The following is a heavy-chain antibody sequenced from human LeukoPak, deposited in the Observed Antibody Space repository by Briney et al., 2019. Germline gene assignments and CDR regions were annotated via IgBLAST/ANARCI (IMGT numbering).Heavy chain of an antibody. CDR2: IRYTGST. CDR3: TRQMSWAADPGDP. Sequence: SETLSLTCNVSGGSVSGSRRYWGWVRQPPGGGLEWIGSIRYTGSTYYNPSLQSRLTISVDKSQNQFSLKLKSVTAADTSVYYLTRQMSWAADPGDPLGQGTLGTGSS. J-gene: IGHJ5*01. D-gene: IGHD6-13*01. CDR1: GGSVSGSRRY. V-gene: IGHV4-39*01.